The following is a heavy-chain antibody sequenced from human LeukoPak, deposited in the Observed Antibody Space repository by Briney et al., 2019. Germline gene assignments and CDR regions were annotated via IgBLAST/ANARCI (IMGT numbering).Heavy chain of an antibody. D-gene: IGHD3-10*01. J-gene: IGHJ4*02. CDR1: GFTLSSYS. V-gene: IGHV3-21*01. Sequence: PGGSPRLSCAASGFTLSSYSMNWVRQAPGKGLEWVSTISSSSVYIYYADSVKGRFTISRDNAKNSLSLQMNRLRAEDTAVYYCARGWSSDFDFWGQGTLVTVSS. CDR2: ISSSSVYI. CDR3: ARGWSSDFDF.